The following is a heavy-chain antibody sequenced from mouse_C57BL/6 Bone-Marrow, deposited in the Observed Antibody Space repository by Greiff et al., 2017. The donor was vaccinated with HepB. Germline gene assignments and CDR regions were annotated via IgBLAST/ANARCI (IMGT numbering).Heavy chain of an antibody. CDR2: INYDGSST. CDR1: GFTFSDYY. Sequence: EVMLVESEGGLVQPGSSMKLSCTASGFTFSDYYMAWVRQVPEKGLEWVANINYDGSSTYYLDSLNSRFIISRDNAKNILYLQMSSLTSEDTATYYCARDLDYFDYWGQGTTLTVSS. V-gene: IGHV5-16*01. CDR3: ARDLDYFDY. J-gene: IGHJ2*01.